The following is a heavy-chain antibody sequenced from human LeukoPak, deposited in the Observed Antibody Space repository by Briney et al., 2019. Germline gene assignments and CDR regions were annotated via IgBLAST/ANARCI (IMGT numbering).Heavy chain of an antibody. CDR3: ARNMSTEGWFAS. Sequence: SETLSLTCVVSDYSITSGDYWSWIRQPPGKGLEGIGSIYNSVSTSYNPSLKSRVTMSVAPSKNQFSLNLRSVTAADTAVYFCARNMSTEGWFASWGRGTLVTVSS. V-gene: IGHV4-38-2*01. CDR1: DYSITSGDY. J-gene: IGHJ5*01. D-gene: IGHD5/OR15-5a*01. CDR2: IYNSVST.